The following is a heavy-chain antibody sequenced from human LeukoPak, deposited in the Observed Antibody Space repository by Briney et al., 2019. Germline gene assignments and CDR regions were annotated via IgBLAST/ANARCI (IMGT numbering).Heavy chain of an antibody. D-gene: IGHD5-24*01. V-gene: IGHV4-34*01. J-gene: IGHJ4*02. Sequence: SETLSLTCAVYGGSFSGYYWSWIRQPPGKGLEWIGEINHSGSTNYNPSLKSRVTISVDTSKNQFSLKLSSVTAADTAVYYCARGSDGYKNGPAGTFDYWGQGTLVTVSS. CDR1: GGSFSGYY. CDR2: INHSGST. CDR3: ARGSDGYKNGPAGTFDY.